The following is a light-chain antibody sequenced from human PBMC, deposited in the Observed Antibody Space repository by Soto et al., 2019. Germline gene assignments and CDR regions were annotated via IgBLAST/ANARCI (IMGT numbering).Light chain of an antibody. CDR2: EVN. CDR1: SSDVGGYNY. V-gene: IGLV2-8*01. CDR3: SSYAGSRNV. J-gene: IGLJ1*01. Sequence: QSVLTQPPSASGSPGQSVAISCTGTSSDVGGYNYVSWYQQHPGKAPKLMIYEVNKRPSGVPDRFSGSKYGNTASLTVSGLQAADEADYYCSSYAGSRNVFGNGTKVTV.